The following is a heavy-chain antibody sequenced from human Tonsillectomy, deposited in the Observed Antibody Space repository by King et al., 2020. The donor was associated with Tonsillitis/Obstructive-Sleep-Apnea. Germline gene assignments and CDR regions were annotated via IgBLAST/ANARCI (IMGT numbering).Heavy chain of an antibody. CDR2: LYYSGTT. Sequence: QLQESGPGLLKPSETLSLTCAVSGVSISGYYWSWIRQPPGKGLESIAYLYYSGTTNYNPSLKSRVTISVDTSKNQFSLKLTSVTAADTAVYYCARHMFHVHDGELMPESAFDVWGQGTMLTVSS. J-gene: IGHJ3*01. D-gene: IGHD3-10*02. CDR3: ARHMFHVHDGELMPESAFDV. CDR1: GVSISGYY. V-gene: IGHV4-59*01.